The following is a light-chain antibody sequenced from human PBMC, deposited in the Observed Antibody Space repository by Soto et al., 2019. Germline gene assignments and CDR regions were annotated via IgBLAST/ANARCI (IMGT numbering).Light chain of an antibody. CDR1: QNVNSN. Sequence: EIAMTQSPATLSVSPGQRATLSCRASQNVNSNLAWYQQKPGHAPSLLMYNVSTRATGFPARFSGSGSGTAFTLTISSLQSADSAIYYCQQYNTSNTFGQGTKLEIK. J-gene: IGKJ2*01. V-gene: IGKV3-15*01. CDR3: QQYNTSNT. CDR2: NVS.